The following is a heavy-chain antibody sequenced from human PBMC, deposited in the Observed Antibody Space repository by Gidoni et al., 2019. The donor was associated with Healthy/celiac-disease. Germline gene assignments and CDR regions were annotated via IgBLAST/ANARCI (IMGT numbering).Heavy chain of an antibody. Sequence: EVQLVESGGGLVQPGGSLRLSCAASGFTFSSYSMNWVRQAPGKGLEWVSYISSSSSTIYYADSVKGRFTISRDNAKNSLYLQMNSLRAEDTAVYYCARDKYGGLNDPWGQGTLVTVSS. D-gene: IGHD2-8*01. CDR1: GFTFSSYS. V-gene: IGHV3-48*01. CDR3: ARDKYGGLNDP. J-gene: IGHJ5*02. CDR2: ISSSSSTI.